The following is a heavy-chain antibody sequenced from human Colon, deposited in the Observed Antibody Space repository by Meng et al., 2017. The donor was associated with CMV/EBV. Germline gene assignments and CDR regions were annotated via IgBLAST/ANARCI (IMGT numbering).Heavy chain of an antibody. J-gene: IGHJ4*02. CDR2: ISNTGSTI. CDR3: ARDWGAVTPLDY. Sequence: GGSLRLSCEGSGFNLSDHYMDWVRQAPGKGLEWVSYISNTGSTIYYADSVKGRFTISRDNAKNSLYLQMNSLRAEDTAVYYCARDWGAVTPLDYWGQGTLVTVSS. CDR1: GFNLSDHY. D-gene: IGHD4-17*01. V-gene: IGHV3-11*04.